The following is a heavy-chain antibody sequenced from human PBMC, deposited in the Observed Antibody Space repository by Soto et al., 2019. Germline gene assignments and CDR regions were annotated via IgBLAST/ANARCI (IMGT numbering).Heavy chain of an antibody. CDR3: ATYFYDGRGFDFDF. J-gene: IGHJ4*02. D-gene: IGHD3-22*01. CDR1: GGPSSGYF. V-gene: IGHV4-34*01. Sequence: SETLSLTCAVYGGPSSGYFWSWVRQPPGKGLEWIGQITHTGSTNYKPSLKSRVTISLDTSRNHFSLKLTSVTAADTAVYYCATYFYDGRGFDFDFWSQGTLVTVSS. CDR2: ITHTGST.